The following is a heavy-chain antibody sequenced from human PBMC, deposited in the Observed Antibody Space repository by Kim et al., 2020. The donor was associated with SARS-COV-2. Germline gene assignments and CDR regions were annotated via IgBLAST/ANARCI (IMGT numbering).Heavy chain of an antibody. D-gene: IGHD3-22*01. CDR3: ARDFTYESYYYGMDV. J-gene: IGHJ6*02. Sequence: GGSLRLSCAASGFTVSSNYMSWVRQAPGKGLEWVSVIYSGGSTYYADSVKGRFTISRDNSKNTLYLQMNSLRAEDTAVYYCARDFTYESYYYGMDVWGQGTTVTVSS. CDR1: GFTVSSNY. V-gene: IGHV3-66*01. CDR2: IYSGGST.